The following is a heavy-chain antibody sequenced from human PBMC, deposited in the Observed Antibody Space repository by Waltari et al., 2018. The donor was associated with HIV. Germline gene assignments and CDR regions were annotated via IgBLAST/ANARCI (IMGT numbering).Heavy chain of an antibody. V-gene: IGHV4-38-2*01. CDR3: ARGLGYSSSSVGYNWFDP. CDR2: CHHLGNS. D-gene: IGHD6-6*01. J-gene: IGHJ5*02. Sequence: QVQLHESGPGLVRPSETLSLTCAVSDYSITRCYYWTWIRQTSGKGLEWIATCHHLGNSYFNPSLQSRTSLSVDSSKNEVYLKLTSVTAADTAIYFCARGLGYSSSSVGYNWFDPWGQGTLVTVSS. CDR1: DYSITRCYY.